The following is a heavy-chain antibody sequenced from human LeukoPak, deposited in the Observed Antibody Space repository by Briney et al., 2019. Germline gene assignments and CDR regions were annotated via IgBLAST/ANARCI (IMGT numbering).Heavy chain of an antibody. D-gene: IGHD3-22*01. J-gene: IGHJ5*01. CDR2: ITGSAESA. Sequence: PGGSLRLSCAASGFTFRRNAMTWVRQAPGKGLEWVSTITGSAESAYYADSVKGRFSISRDNSKNTLHLQLKSLRAEDTAVYYCAKDESSGYYYLDSWGRGTLVTVSS. V-gene: IGHV3-23*01. CDR3: AKDESSGYYYLDS. CDR1: GFTFRRNA.